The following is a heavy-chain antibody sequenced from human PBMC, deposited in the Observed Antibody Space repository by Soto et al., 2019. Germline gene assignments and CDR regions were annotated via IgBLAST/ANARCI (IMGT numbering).Heavy chain of an antibody. J-gene: IGHJ6*02. CDR2: IIPIFGTA. CDR3: AIGFFSAGYYYYGMDV. CDR1: GGTFSSYA. D-gene: IGHD3-3*01. Sequence: QVQLVQSGAEVKKPGSSVKVSCKASGGTFSSYAISWVRQAPGQGLEWMGGIIPIFGTANYAQKFQGRVTITADESTSTAYMELRSLRSEDTAVYYCAIGFFSAGYYYYGMDVWGQGTTVTVSS. V-gene: IGHV1-69*01.